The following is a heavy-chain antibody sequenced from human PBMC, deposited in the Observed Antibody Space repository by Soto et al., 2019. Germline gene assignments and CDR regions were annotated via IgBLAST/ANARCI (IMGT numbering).Heavy chain of an antibody. J-gene: IGHJ4*02. CDR3: VKDSAGYGYGKDFSFAK. CDR1: GFTFDDYT. Sequence: GGSLRLSCAASGFTFDDYTMHWVRQPPRKGLEWISLVNWDGDNTEYAESVKGRFTISRDNSKNSLYLQMNSLTTEDTAVYYCVKDSAGYGYGKDFSFAKWGLGTLVTVSS. D-gene: IGHD5-18*01. V-gene: IGHV3-43*01. CDR2: VNWDGDNT.